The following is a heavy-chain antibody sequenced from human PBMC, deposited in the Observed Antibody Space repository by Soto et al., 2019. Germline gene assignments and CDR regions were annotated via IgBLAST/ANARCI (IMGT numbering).Heavy chain of an antibody. V-gene: IGHV3-48*04. CDR2: IIGRGSPI. J-gene: IGHJ4*02. D-gene: IGHD5-18*01. CDR1: GFTPFSYYS. CDR3: ARVRGHSYGYVDY. Sequence: PGGSLRLACAASGFTPFSYYSMNWVRQAPGKGLEWVSFIIGRGSPIYYADSVRGRFTISRDNAKNSLSLEMNNLRVEDTAVYYCARVRGHSYGYVDYWGQGTLVTVSS.